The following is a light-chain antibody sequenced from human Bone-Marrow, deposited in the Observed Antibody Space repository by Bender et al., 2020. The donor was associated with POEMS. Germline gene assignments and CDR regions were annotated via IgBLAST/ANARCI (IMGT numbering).Light chain of an antibody. J-gene: IGLJ3*02. Sequence: QSVLTQPPSVSGAPGQRVTISCTGSSSNTGSGYDINWYQHLPGTAPKLLIYGYNNRPSGVSNRFSGSKSGNTASLTISGLQAEDEADYYCSSYTSSTTLGVFGGGTTLTVL. CDR1: SSNTGSGYD. V-gene: IGLV1-40*01. CDR3: SSYTSSTTLGV. CDR2: GYN.